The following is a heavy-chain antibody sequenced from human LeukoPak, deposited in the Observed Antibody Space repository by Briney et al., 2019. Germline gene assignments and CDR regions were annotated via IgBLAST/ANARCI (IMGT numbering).Heavy chain of an antibody. D-gene: IGHD3-3*01. V-gene: IGHV4-59*08. CDR2: IYHSGST. CDR3: ARQRDVLRFLEWLLYSDY. Sequence: SETLSLTCTVSGGSISNYYWSWIRQPPGKGLEWIGSIYHSGSTYYNPSLKSRVTISVDTSKNQFSLKLSSVTAADTAVYYCARQRDVLRFLEWLLYSDYWGQGTLVTVSS. J-gene: IGHJ4*02. CDR1: GGSISNYY.